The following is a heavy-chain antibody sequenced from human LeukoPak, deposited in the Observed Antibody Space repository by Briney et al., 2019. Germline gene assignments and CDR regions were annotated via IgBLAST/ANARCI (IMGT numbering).Heavy chain of an antibody. CDR2: VIPIFGTA. D-gene: IGHD6-19*01. CDR3: ARVSIAVADRYFDY. V-gene: IGHV1-69*06. CDR1: GGTFSSYA. Sequence: SVKVSCKASGGTFSSYAISWVRQAPGQGLEWMGGVIPIFGTANYAQKFQGRVTITADKSTSTAYMELSSLRSEDTAVYYCARVSIAVADRYFDYWGQGTLVTVSS. J-gene: IGHJ4*02.